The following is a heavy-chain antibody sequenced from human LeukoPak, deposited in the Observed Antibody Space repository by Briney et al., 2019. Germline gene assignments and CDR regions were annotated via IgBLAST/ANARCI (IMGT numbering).Heavy chain of an antibody. CDR1: GFTFSSYD. J-gene: IGHJ6*04. CDR2: ISGSGSPI. Sequence: PGGSLRLSCAASGFTFSSYDMNWVRQAPGKGLEWVSYISGSGSPIYYADSVKGRFTISRDNAKNSLYLQMNSLRAEDTAVYYCAELGITMIGGVWGKGTTVTISS. D-gene: IGHD3-10*02. V-gene: IGHV3-48*03. CDR3: AELGITMIGGV.